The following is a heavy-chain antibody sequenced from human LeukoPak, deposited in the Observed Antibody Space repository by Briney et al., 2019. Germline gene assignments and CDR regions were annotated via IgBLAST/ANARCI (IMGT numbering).Heavy chain of an antibody. CDR1: GGSLNSYY. D-gene: IGHD3-22*01. CDR3: ARHKYYYDSSGYYFDY. CDR2: FYYSWSS. V-gene: IGHV4-59*08. Sequence: SETLSLTCTVSGGSLNSYYWRWVRQPPGKGLEWVGYFYYSWSSNYHPSLNRRVTISVDRSKNQFSLKLSSVTAAAPAVYYCARHKYYYDSSGYYFDYWGQGTRVTVSS. J-gene: IGHJ4*02.